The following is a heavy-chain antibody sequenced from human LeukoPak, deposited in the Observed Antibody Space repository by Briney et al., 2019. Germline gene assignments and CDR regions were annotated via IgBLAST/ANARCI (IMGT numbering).Heavy chain of an antibody. CDR3: AKMATVRYFDL. D-gene: IGHD5-24*01. J-gene: IGHJ2*01. CDR2: ISSSGSTV. CDR1: GDTFSSHE. V-gene: IGHV3-48*03. Sequence: QPGGSLRLSCAASGDTFSSHEMNWVRQAPGKGLEWVSYISSSGSTVHYADSVKGRFTISRDNTKNSLFLQMNSLRAEDTAVYYCAKMATVRYFDLWGRGTLVTVSS.